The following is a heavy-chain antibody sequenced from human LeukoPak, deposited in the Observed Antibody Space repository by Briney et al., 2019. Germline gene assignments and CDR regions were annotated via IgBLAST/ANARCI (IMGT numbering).Heavy chain of an antibody. Sequence: SETLSLTCTVSGGSISSGSYYWSWIRQPAGMGLEWFGRIYTSGSTNYNPSLKSRVTISVDTSKNQFSLKLSSGTAADTAVYYCARESRVRRYFDYWGQGTLVTVSS. CDR3: ARESRVRRYFDY. D-gene: IGHD3-10*01. V-gene: IGHV4-61*02. CDR2: IYTSGST. CDR1: GGSISSGSYY. J-gene: IGHJ4*02.